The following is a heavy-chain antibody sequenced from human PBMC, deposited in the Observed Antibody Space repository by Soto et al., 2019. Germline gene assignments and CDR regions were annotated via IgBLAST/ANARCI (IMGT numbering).Heavy chain of an antibody. V-gene: IGHV3-74*01. J-gene: IGHJ6*02. CDR3: ARELQWLVRGDYYYGMDV. CDR1: GFTFSSYW. D-gene: IGHD6-19*01. CDR2: INSDGSST. Sequence: PGGSLRLSCADSGFTFSSYWMHWVRQAPGKGLVWVSRINSDGSSTSYADSVKGRFTISRDNAKNTLYLQMNSLRAEDTAVYYCARELQWLVRGDYYYGMDVWGQGTTVTVSS.